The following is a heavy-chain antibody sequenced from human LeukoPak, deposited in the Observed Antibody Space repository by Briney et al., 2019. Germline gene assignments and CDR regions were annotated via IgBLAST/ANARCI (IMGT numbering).Heavy chain of an antibody. Sequence: ETLSLTCAVYGGSFSGYYWSWIRQAPGKGLEWVSVIYSDSSAYYADSVKGRFTISTDNARNTLYLQMNSLRAEDTAIYYCAIATTFWGQGTLVTVSS. J-gene: IGHJ4*02. V-gene: IGHV3-53*01. CDR3: AIATTF. D-gene: IGHD1-1*01. CDR2: IYSDSSA. CDR1: GGSFSGYY.